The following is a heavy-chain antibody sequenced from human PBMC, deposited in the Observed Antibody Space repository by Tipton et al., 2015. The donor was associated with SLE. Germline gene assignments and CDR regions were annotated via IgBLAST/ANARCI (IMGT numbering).Heavy chain of an antibody. J-gene: IGHJ3*02. V-gene: IGHV4-61*02. CDR1: GGSISSGAHY. CDR2: IYASGST. CDR3: ARGEPEGLTTNAFDI. D-gene: IGHD1-1*01. Sequence: TLSLTCTVSGGSISSGAHYWSWIRQSAGKGLEWIGRIYASGSTSGSANYNPSLKSRVTISVETSKFQFSLNLRSVTAADTAVYYCARGEPEGLTTNAFDIWGQGTMVTVSP.